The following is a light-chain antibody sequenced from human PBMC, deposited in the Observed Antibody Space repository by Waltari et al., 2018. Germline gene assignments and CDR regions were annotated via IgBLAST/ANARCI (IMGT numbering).Light chain of an antibody. Sequence: SSELTQDPTVSVAMGQTVRITCQGDSLRSSYASWYQQRPGQAPSLVFAGNNNRPSGVPDRFSGSSSDNTAVLTITGAQAEDEASYYCHSRDASGVGGSFGGGTKLTVL. CDR1: SLRSSY. V-gene: IGLV3-19*01. CDR2: GNN. CDR3: HSRDASGVGGS. J-gene: IGLJ2*01.